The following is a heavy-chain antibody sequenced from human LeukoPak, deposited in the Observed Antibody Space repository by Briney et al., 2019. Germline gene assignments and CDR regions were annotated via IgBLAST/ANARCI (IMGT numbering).Heavy chain of an antibody. Sequence: SETLSLTCAVYGGSFSGYYWSWIRQPPGKGLEWIGEINHSGSTNYNPSLKSRVTISVDTSKNQFSLKLSSVTAADTAVYYCARDVSSSWQGPRFDPWGQGTLVTVSS. D-gene: IGHD6-13*01. V-gene: IGHV4-34*01. CDR2: INHSGST. J-gene: IGHJ5*02. CDR3: ARDVSSSWQGPRFDP. CDR1: GGSFSGYY.